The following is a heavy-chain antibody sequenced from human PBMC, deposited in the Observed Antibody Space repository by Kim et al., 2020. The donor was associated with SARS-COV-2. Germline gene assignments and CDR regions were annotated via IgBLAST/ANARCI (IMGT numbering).Heavy chain of an antibody. J-gene: IGHJ4*02. V-gene: IGHV3-33*01. Sequence: GGSLRLSCAASGFTFSSYGMHWVRQAPGKGLEWVAVIWYDGSNKYYAYSVKGRVTISRDNSNNTLYLQMNSLRAEDTAVYYCAGGDDYGGNVPPDYWGQGALVTVSS. CDR3: AGGDDYGGNVPPDY. CDR2: IWYDGSNK. D-gene: IGHD4-17*01. CDR1: GFTFSSYG.